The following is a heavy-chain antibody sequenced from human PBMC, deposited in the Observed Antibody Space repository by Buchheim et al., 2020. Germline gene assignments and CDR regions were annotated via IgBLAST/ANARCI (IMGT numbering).Heavy chain of an antibody. V-gene: IGHV4-59*01. CDR2: IYYSGST. CDR1: GGSISSYY. D-gene: IGHD5-18*01. J-gene: IGHJ5*02. Sequence: QVQLQESGPGLVKPSETLSLTCTVSGGSISSYYWSWIRQPPGKGLEWIGYIYYSGSTNYNPSLKSRVTISVDTSKNQFSLKLSSVTAADTAVYYWARALNTAMVRDDNWFDPGGQGTL. CDR3: ARALNTAMVRDDNWFDP.